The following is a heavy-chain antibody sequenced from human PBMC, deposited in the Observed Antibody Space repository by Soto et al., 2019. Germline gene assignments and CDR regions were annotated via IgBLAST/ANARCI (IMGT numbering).Heavy chain of an antibody. CDR3: AKVGRPRFLEWLLSAIDY. J-gene: IGHJ4*02. CDR2: ISGSGVST. V-gene: IGHV3-23*01. CDR1: GFTFSTYA. Sequence: PGGSLRLSCAASGFTFSTYAMSWVRQAPGKGLEWVSGISGSGVSTYYADSVKGRFTISRDNSKNTLYLQMKSLRAEDTAVYYCAKVGRPRFLEWLLSAIDYWGQGTLVTVSS. D-gene: IGHD3-3*01.